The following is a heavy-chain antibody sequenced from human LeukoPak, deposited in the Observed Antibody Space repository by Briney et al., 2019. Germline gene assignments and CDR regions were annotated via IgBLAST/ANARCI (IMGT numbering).Heavy chain of an antibody. V-gene: IGHV3-23*01. Sequence: GGSLRLSCAASGFTFITYAMSWVRQAPGKGLEWVSSISAGGGSTYYADSAKGRFTISRDNSKNTLYLQMNSLRAEDTAVYYCAKGGSNVGSSKYYFDYWGQGTLVTVSS. CDR3: AKGGSNVGSSKYYFDY. J-gene: IGHJ4*02. CDR2: ISAGGGST. CDR1: GFTFITYA. D-gene: IGHD6-6*01.